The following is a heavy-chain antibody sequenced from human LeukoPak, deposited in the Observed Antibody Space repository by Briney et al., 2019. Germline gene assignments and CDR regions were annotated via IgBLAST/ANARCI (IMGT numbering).Heavy chain of an antibody. J-gene: IGHJ4*02. CDR1: GGSIRGGDYY. CDR3: AARAATGTIVDS. Sequence: SETLSLTCTVSGGSIRGGDYYWSWIRQPPGKGLEWIGNMYYSGTTYYDPSLKSRVTMSVDTSKNQFSLRLTSVAAADTAVYYCAARAATGTIVDSWGQGTLVTVSS. V-gene: IGHV4-39*01. D-gene: IGHD6-13*01. CDR2: MYYSGTT.